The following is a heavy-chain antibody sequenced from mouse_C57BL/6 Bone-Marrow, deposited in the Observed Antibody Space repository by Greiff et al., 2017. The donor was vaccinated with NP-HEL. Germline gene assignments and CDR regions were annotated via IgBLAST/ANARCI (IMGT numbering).Heavy chain of an antibody. CDR2: ISSGSSTI. Sequence: EVKVVESGGGLVKPGGSLKLSCAASGFTFSDYGMPWVRQAPEKGLEWVAYISSGSSTIYYADTVKGRFTISRENAKNTLFLQMTSMSSEDTAMEYCARGDFPYCLDYWGQGTPRTVSS. V-gene: IGHV5-17*01. CDR1: GFTFSDYG. CDR3: ARGDFPYCLDY. J-gene: IGHJ2*01. D-gene: IGHD6-5*01.